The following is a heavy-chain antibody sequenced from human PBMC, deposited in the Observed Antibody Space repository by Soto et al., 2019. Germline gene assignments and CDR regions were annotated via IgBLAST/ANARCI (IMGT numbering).Heavy chain of an antibody. CDR2: IWHDGTNQ. D-gene: IGHD3-16*01. Sequence: QVQLVESGGGVVRPGTSLRLSCAASGFMFSAHTMHWVRHAPGKGLEWVVSIWHDGTNQWYGDAVKGRLTSSRDNYKKMHYLQINYLAVEDTAVYERTREGVVHVSCVLHFWGQGILVTVSS. J-gene: IGHJ4*02. CDR3: TREGVVHVSCVLHF. V-gene: IGHV3-33*01. CDR1: GFMFSAHT.